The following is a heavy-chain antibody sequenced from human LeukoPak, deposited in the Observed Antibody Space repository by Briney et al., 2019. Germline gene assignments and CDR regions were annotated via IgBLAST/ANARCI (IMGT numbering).Heavy chain of an antibody. CDR1: GFTFSSYG. CDR2: IRYDGSNK. D-gene: IGHD3-9*01. V-gene: IGHV3-30*02. CDR3: AKVSLRYLRYFDWFESADYYYYMDV. Sequence: GGSLRLSCAASGFTFSSYGMHWVRQAPGKGLEWVAFIRYDGSNKYYADSVKGRFTISRDNSKNTLYLQMNSLRAEDTAVYYCAKVSLRYLRYFDWFESADYYYYMDVWGKGTTVTISS. J-gene: IGHJ6*03.